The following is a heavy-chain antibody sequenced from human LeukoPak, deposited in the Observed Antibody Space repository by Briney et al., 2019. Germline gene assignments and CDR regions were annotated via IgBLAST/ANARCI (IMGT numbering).Heavy chain of an antibody. J-gene: IGHJ5*02. CDR3: ARRLIVVVPAARRDNWFDP. V-gene: IGHV4-34*01. Sequence: SETLSLTCAVYGGSFSGYYWSWIRQPPAKALEWIGEINHCGSTNYNPSLKSRVTISVDTSKNQFSLKLSSVTAADTAVYYCARRLIVVVPAARRDNWFDPWGQGTLVTVSS. CDR1: GGSFSGYY. CDR2: INHCGST. D-gene: IGHD2-2*01.